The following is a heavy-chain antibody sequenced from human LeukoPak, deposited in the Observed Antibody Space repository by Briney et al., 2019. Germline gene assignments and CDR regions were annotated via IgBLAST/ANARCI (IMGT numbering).Heavy chain of an antibody. CDR2: LSGSGANS. D-gene: IGHD6-6*01. Sequence: GGSLRLSCAASGFTFSNYAMSWVRQAPGKGLEWVSGLSGSGANSYYADSVKDRFTISRHNAKNSLYLQMNSLRAEDTAVYYCAREQLGLGNGFDYWGQGTLVTVSS. CDR3: AREQLGLGNGFDY. CDR1: GFTFSNYA. V-gene: IGHV3-23*01. J-gene: IGHJ4*02.